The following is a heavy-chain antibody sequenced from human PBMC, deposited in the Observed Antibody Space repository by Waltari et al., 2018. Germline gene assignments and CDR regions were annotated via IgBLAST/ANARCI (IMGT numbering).Heavy chain of an antibody. D-gene: IGHD3-3*02. CDR1: GYTFTSYH. CDR2: MNPNSGNT. V-gene: IGHV1-8*01. CDR3: ARGHFWSGYYIGDY. Sequence: QVQLVQSGAEVKKPGASVTVSCKASGYTFTSYHNNWVRQATGQGPAWMGWMNPNSGNTGYAQKFQGRVTMTRDTSISTAYMELSSLRSEDTAVYYCARGHFWSGYYIGDYWGQGTLVTVSS. J-gene: IGHJ4*02.